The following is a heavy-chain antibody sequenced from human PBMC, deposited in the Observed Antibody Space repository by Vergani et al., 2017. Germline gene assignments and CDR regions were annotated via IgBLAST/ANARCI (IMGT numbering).Heavy chain of an antibody. CDR3: ARDREVVDYXFDY. D-gene: IGHD2-15*01. CDR1: GGTFSSYT. Sequence: QVQLVQSGAEVKKPGSSVKVSCKASGGTFSSYTISWVRQAPGQGLEWMGWINPNSGGTNYAQKFQGRVTMTRDTSISTAYMELSRLRSDDTAVYYCARDREVVDYXFDYWGQGTLVTVSS. CDR2: INPNSGGT. J-gene: IGHJ4*02. V-gene: IGHV1-2*02.